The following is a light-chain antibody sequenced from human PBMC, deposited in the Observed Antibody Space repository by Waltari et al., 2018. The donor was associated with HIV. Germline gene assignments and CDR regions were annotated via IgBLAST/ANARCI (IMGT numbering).Light chain of an antibody. CDR1: QSVATN. CDR2: GAF. Sequence: EIVMTQSPITLSVSPGERATFSCRASQSVATNLAWYQQKPGQSPRLLIYGAFTRAPGVPPRFTGSGSGTEFTLTITSLQSEDFAVYYCQQYDLWPPITFGQGTRL. J-gene: IGKJ5*01. V-gene: IGKV3-15*01. CDR3: QQYDLWPPIT.